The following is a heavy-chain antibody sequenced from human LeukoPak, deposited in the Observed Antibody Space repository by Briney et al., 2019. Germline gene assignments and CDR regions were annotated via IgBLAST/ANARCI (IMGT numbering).Heavy chain of an antibody. D-gene: IGHD3-10*01. Sequence: PSETLSLTCTVSGGSISSYYWSWIRQPAGKGLEWIGYIYYSGSTNYNPSLKSRVTISVDTSKNQFSLKLSSVTAADTAVYYCARDLGYYGSGSYDIWGQGTMVTVSS. CDR3: ARDLGYYGSGSYDI. V-gene: IGHV4-59*01. CDR1: GGSISSYY. CDR2: IYYSGST. J-gene: IGHJ3*02.